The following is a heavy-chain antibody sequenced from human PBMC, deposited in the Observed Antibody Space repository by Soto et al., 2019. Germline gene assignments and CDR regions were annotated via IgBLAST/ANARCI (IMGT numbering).Heavy chain of an antibody. J-gene: IGHJ4*02. CDR3: VKDMGSRSSSSPGLDS. D-gene: IGHD6-6*01. V-gene: IGHV3-9*01. CDR2: ISWNSGSI. CDR1: GFIFDDYA. Sequence: GGSLRLSCAASGFIFDDYAMHWVRQAPGKGLEWVSGISWNSGSIGYADSVKGRFTISRDNAKNSLYLQMNSLRAEDTALYYCVKDMGSRSSSSPGLDSWGQGSLVTVSS.